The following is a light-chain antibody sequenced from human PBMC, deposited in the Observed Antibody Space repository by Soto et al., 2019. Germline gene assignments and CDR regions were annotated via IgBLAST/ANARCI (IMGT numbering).Light chain of an antibody. J-gene: IGLJ2*01. CDR3: QSYDSSLSVV. V-gene: IGLV1-40*01. CDR2: GNS. CDR1: SSNIGAGYD. Sequence: QSVLTQPPSVSGAPGQRVTISCTGSSSNIGAGYDVHWYQQLPGTAPKLLIYGNSNRPSGVPDRFSGSKSGTSASLAIAGLQAEDDADYNCQSYDSSLSVVFGRGTKLTVL.